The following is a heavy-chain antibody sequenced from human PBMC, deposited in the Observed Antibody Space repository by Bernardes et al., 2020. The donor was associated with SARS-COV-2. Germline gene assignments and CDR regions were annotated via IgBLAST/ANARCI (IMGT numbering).Heavy chain of an antibody. CDR2: IKQDRSEK. V-gene: IGHV3-7*04. Sequence: GGSLRLSCAASGFTFSSYWMSWVRQAPGKGLEWVANIKQDRSEKYYVDSVKGRFTISRDNAKNSLYLQMNSLRAEDTAVYYCARDTRSGSYYYYYYGMDVWGQGTTVTVSS. D-gene: IGHD3-10*01. CDR1: GFTFSSYW. J-gene: IGHJ6*02. CDR3: ARDTRSGSYYYYYYGMDV.